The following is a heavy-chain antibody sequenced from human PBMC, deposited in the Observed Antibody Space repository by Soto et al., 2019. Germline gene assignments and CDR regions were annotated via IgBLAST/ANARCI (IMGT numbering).Heavy chain of an antibody. CDR1: GGSISSDGYH. J-gene: IGHJ5*02. Sequence: PSETLSLTCTVSGGSISSDGYHWSWIRQHPGKGLEWIGYISSSESTYYNPSLKSRIIISVDTSKNQFSLKLSSVTAEDTAVYYCARGLQQLVRVPFDPWGQGTLVTVSS. CDR3: ARGLQQLVRVPFDP. D-gene: IGHD6-13*01. V-gene: IGHV4-31*03. CDR2: ISSSEST.